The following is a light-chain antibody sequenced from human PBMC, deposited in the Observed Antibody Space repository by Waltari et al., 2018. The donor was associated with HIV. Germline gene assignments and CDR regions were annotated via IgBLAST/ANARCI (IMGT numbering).Light chain of an antibody. V-gene: IGLV3-21*02. CDR3: HVWDNSRDRVV. Sequence: SSELTQPPSVSVAPGQTARITCGGTNIGHTGVHWYQQEPGQAPVLVVFEDNDRPSGIPERFSGSTSGNMVTLTITRVEAGDEADYYCHVWDNSRDRVVFGGGTKLTVL. J-gene: IGLJ2*01. CDR1: NIGHTG. CDR2: EDN.